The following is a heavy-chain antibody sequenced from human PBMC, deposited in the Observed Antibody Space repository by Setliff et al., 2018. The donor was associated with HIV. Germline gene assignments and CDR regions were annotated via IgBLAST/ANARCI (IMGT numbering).Heavy chain of an antibody. CDR2: INPDGSHR. D-gene: IGHD3-16*01. J-gene: IGHJ4*02. CDR3: ARDRAYASFDY. CDR1: GFTFTISW. V-gene: IGHV3-7*03. Sequence: LKISCAASGFTFTISWMNWVRQAPGKGLEWVANINPDGSHRDYVDSVKGRFTISRDNAKNSLYLQMNSLRAEDTAVYYCARDRAYASFDYWGQGALVTVSS.